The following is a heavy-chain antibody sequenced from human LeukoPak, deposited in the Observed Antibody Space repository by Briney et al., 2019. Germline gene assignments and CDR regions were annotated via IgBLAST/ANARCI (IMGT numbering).Heavy chain of an antibody. D-gene: IGHD1-7*01. CDR3: ATVYITGTTSYYYYMDV. J-gene: IGHJ6*03. CDR1: GYTFTSYT. V-gene: IGHV1-69*02. Sequence: EASVKVSCKASGYTFTSYTISWVRQAPGQGLEWMGRIIPILGIANYAQKFQGRVTITADKSTSTAYMELSSLRSEDTAVYYCATVYITGTTSYYYYMDVWGKGTTVTVSS. CDR2: IIPILGIA.